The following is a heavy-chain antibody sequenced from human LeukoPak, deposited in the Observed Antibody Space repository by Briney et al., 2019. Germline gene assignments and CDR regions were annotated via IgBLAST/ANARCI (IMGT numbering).Heavy chain of an antibody. J-gene: IGHJ4*02. CDR3: ARTTIVATIWDY. D-gene: IGHD5-12*01. Sequence: SETLSLTCTVSGGSISSYYWSWIRQPPGKGLEWIGYIYYSGSTNYNPSLKSRVTISVDTSKKQFSLKMNSVTAADTAVYYCARTTIVATIWDYWGQGTLVTVSS. CDR2: IYYSGST. V-gene: IGHV4-59*01. CDR1: GGSISSYY.